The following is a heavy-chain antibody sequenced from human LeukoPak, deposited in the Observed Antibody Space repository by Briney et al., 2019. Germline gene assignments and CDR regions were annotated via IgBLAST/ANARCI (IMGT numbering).Heavy chain of an antibody. D-gene: IGHD1-7*01. Sequence: GGSLRLSCAASGFTFSSYAMSWVRQAPGKGLEWVSAISGSGGGTYYADSVKGRFTISRDNSKNTLYLQMNSLRAEDTAVYYCAKGRYNWNYLGAFDIWGQGTMVTVSS. CDR1: GFTFSSYA. CDR2: ISGSGGGT. V-gene: IGHV3-23*01. J-gene: IGHJ3*02. CDR3: AKGRYNWNYLGAFDI.